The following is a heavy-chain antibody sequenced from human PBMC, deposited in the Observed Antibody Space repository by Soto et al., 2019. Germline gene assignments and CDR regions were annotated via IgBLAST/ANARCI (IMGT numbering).Heavy chain of an antibody. D-gene: IGHD2-21*02. Sequence: EVQLVESGGGLVKPGGSLRLSCAASGFTFSNAWMNWVRQAPGKGLEWVGRIKSKTDGGTTDYAAPVKGRFTISSDDSKNPLYLQMNSLKTEDTAVYYCTQAYCGGDCYLADFDYWGQGTLVTVSS. CDR3: TQAYCGGDCYLADFDY. CDR1: GFTFSNAW. V-gene: IGHV3-15*07. J-gene: IGHJ4*02. CDR2: IKSKTDGGTT.